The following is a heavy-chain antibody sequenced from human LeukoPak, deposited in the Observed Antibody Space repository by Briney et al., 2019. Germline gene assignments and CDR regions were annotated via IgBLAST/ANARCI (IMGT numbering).Heavy chain of an antibody. CDR2: INHSGNT. CDR3: ARHRPPWLATGPLGLDAFDI. J-gene: IGHJ3*02. Sequence: SETLSLTCAVYGGSFNGYYWNWIRQPPGKGLEWIGEINHSGNTNYNPSLKSRVTISVDTSKNQFSLKLSSVTAADTAVYYCARHRPPWLATGPLGLDAFDIWGQGTMVTVSS. V-gene: IGHV4-34*01. CDR1: GGSFNGYY. D-gene: IGHD2-15*01.